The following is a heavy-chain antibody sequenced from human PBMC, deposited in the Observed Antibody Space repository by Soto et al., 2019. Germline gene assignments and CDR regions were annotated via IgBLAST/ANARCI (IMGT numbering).Heavy chain of an antibody. V-gene: IGHV6-1*01. J-gene: IGHJ2*01. CDR1: GDSVSSNSAA. D-gene: IGHD2-15*01. CDR2: TYYRSKWYN. CDR3: ARENCSGGSCYQSWYFDL. Sequence: SQTLLLTCAISGDSVSSNSAAWNWIRQSPSRGLEWLGRTYYRSKWYNDYAVSVKSRITINPDTSKNQFSLQLNSVTPEDTAVYYCARENCSGGSCYQSWYFDLWGRGTLVTVSS.